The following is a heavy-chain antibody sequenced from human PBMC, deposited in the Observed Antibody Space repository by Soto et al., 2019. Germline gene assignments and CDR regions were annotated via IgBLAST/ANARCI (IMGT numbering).Heavy chain of an antibody. Sequence: GGSLRLSCAPSGFTFRSYAMNWVRQGPGKGLEWVSGISAGGGSTYYADSVKGRFTISRDNSKNTLYLQMDSLRAEDTAVYYCARTRSNLVYSHGLDVWGQGTTVTVSS. J-gene: IGHJ6*02. CDR3: ARTRSNLVYSHGLDV. V-gene: IGHV3-23*01. CDR2: ISAGGGST. CDR1: GFTFRSYA. D-gene: IGHD6-13*01.